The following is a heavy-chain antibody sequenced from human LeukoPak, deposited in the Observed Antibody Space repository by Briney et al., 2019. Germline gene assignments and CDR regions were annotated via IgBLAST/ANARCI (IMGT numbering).Heavy chain of an antibody. Sequence: SETLSLTCTVSGGSIRSSYYYWGWIRQPPGKGLEWIGSIYDSGSTYYNPSLKSRVTISVDTSKNQFSLKLNSVTAADTAVYYCARRLTQYDCFDPWGQGILVTVSS. J-gene: IGHJ5*02. CDR1: GGSIRSSYYY. CDR2: IYDSGST. D-gene: IGHD2-2*01. V-gene: IGHV4-39*01. CDR3: ARRLTQYDCFDP.